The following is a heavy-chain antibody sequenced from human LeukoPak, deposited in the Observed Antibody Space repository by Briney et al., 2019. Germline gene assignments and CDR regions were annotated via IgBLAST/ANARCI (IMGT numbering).Heavy chain of an antibody. Sequence: PSETLSLTCTVSGGSISSNSYYWGWIRQPPGKGLEWIGSIYYSGITYYNPSLKSRVTISVDTSKNQFSLKLSSVTAADTAVYYCARHKTENLRIAAFDIWGQGTMVTVSS. V-gene: IGHV4-39*01. D-gene: IGHD1-14*01. J-gene: IGHJ3*02. CDR1: GGSISSNSYY. CDR3: ARHKTENLRIAAFDI. CDR2: IYYSGIT.